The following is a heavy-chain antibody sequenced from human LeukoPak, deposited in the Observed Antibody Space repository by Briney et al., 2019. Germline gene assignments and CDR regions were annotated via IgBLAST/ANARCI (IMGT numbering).Heavy chain of an antibody. CDR2: IYYSGST. CDR3: ARGRRLGRFVVVVAATNWFDP. J-gene: IGHJ5*02. CDR1: GGSISSYY. V-gene: IGHV4-59*01. D-gene: IGHD2-15*01. Sequence: ASETLSLTCTVSGGSISSYYWSWIRQPPRKGLEWIGYIYYSGSTNYNPSLTHGSTISVDTSKNQFSLKLSSVTAADTAVHYCARGRRLGRFVVVVAATNWFDPWGQGTLVTVSS.